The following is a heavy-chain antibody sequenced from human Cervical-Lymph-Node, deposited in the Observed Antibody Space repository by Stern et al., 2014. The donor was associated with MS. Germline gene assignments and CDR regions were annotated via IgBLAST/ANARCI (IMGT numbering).Heavy chain of an antibody. CDR3: AHNKAGPFDF. CDR1: GFSLSTSGVS. Sequence: QVTLRESGPPLVKPPQTLTLTCTFSGFSLSTSGVSVGWIRQPPGKALEWLALIYWDDDKRFSPSLQSRLTITKDTSKNQVVLTMTNMDPVDTATYYCAHNKAGPFDFWGQGALVTVSS. D-gene: IGHD6-19*01. V-gene: IGHV2-5*02. CDR2: IYWDDDK. J-gene: IGHJ4*02.